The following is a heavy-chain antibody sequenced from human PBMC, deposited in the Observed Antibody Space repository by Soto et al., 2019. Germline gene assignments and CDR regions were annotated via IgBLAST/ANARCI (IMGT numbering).Heavy chain of an antibody. CDR1: GYSFTDYH. V-gene: IGHV1-2*04. D-gene: IGHD1-26*01. J-gene: IGHJ6*02. Sequence: ASVKVSCKASGYSFTDYHIHWVRQAPGQGLEWLGRINPKSGGTSTAQKFQGWVTMTTDTSISTASMELRGLTSDDTAEYYCAKGGAIVAAGTRVYLYNAMDVWGQGTTDTVSS. CDR3: AKGGAIVAAGTRVYLYNAMDV. CDR2: INPKSGGT.